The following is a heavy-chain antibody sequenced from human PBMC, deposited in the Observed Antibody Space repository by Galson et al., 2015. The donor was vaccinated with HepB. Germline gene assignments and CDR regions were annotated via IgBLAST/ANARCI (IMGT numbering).Heavy chain of an antibody. CDR3: ATAYYYGSGSYYPFDY. D-gene: IGHD3-10*01. CDR2: IYPGDSDT. J-gene: IGHJ4*02. V-gene: IGHV5-51*01. CDR1: GYSFTSYW. Sequence: QSGAEVKKPGESLKISCKGSGYSFTSYWIGWVRQMPGKGLEWMGIIYPGDSDTRYSPSFQGQVTISADKSISTAYLQWSSLKASDTAMYYCATAYYYGSGSYYPFDYWGQGTLVTVSS.